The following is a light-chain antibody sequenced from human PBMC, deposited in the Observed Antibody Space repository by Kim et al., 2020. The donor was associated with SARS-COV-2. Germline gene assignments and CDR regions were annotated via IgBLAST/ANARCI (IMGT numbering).Light chain of an antibody. CDR1: KMGDKN. CDR3: QAWDRSTVV. V-gene: IGLV3-1*01. J-gene: IGLJ2*01. CDR2: QDT. Sequence: SVSPGQTATSSCSGDKMGDKNACWYQQKPGQSPVVFIYQDTKRSAGIPERFSGSSSETTATLTLRGTQALDESYYDCQAWDRSTVVFGGGTQLTVL.